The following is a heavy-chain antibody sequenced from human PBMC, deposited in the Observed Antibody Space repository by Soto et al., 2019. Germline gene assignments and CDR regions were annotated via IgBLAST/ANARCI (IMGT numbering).Heavy chain of an antibody. D-gene: IGHD3-22*01. CDR2: IRVYNFKK. V-gene: IGHV1-18*04. CDR3: SKSSSVNYYAVSGYHYAFDF. Sequence: ASEKVSCKASGYTLTNYGINWVRQAPAHELEWTGWIRVYNFKKGLAQKFQARVTMTTNTSTRTASMELGNLRSDDTGAYCCSKSSSVNYYAVSGYHYAFDFWGQGTMVTVSS. J-gene: IGHJ3*01. CDR1: GYTLTNYG.